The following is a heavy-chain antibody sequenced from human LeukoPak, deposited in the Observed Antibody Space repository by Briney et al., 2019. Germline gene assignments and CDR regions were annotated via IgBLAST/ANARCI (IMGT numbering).Heavy chain of an antibody. CDR2: INPNSGGT. D-gene: IGHD5-18*01. Sequence: ASVKVSCKASGYTFTGYYMHWVRQAPGQGLEWMGWINPNSGGTNYAQKLQGRVTMTTDTSTSTAYMELRSLRSDDTAVYYCARDSGWGPDTAMVSYYMDVWGKGTTVTISS. V-gene: IGHV1-2*02. CDR3: ARDSGWGPDTAMVSYYMDV. CDR1: GYTFTGYY. J-gene: IGHJ6*03.